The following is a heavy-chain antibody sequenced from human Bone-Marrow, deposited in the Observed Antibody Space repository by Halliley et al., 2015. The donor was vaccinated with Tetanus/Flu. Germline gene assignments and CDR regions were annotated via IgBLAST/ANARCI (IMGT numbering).Heavy chain of an antibody. CDR2: INQDGTEK. D-gene: IGHD6-13*01. CDR1: GFTFSFYW. Sequence: SLRLSCAASGFTFSFYWMSWVRQAPGKGLEWVANINQDGTEKYYVESVEGRFTISRDNAKKSLYLEMNSLRAEDTAVYYCATPSPYSTNWRFDCWGQGAPVTVSS. J-gene: IGHJ4*02. V-gene: IGHV3-7*03. CDR3: ATPSPYSTNWRFDC.